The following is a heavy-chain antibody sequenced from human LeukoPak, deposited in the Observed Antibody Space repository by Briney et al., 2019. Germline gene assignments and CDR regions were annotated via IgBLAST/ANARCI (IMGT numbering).Heavy chain of an antibody. CDR2: ISYDGSNK. V-gene: IGHV3-30*03. J-gene: IGHJ4*02. Sequence: SGGSLRLSCAASGFTFSRNGMHWVRQAPGKGLEWVAVISYDGSNKYYADSVKGRFTISRDNAKNSLFLQMNSLRAEDTAVYYCARERRYSGTYFVDYWGQGTLVTVSS. CDR3: ARERRYSGTYFVDY. D-gene: IGHD1-26*01. CDR1: GFTFSRNG.